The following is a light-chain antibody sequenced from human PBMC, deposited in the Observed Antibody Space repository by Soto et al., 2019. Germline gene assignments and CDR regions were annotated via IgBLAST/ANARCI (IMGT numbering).Light chain of an antibody. J-gene: IGLJ2*01. CDR2: RDS. V-gene: IGLV3-9*01. Sequence: SYELIQPLSVSVALGQTARITCGGNNIGSKNVHWYQQKPGQAPVLVIYRDSNRPSGIPERFSGSNSGNTATLTINRAQVGDEADYYCQVWDSSTVFGGGTKLTVL. CDR1: NIGSKN. CDR3: QVWDSSTV.